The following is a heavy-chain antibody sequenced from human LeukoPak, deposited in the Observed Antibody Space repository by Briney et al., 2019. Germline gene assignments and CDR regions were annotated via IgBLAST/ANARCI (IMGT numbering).Heavy chain of an antibody. CDR3: TRDHCRGDNCPSFDY. CDR2: IGAYNGDT. V-gene: IGHV1-18*04. CDR1: GSTFTSFG. J-gene: IGHJ4*02. D-gene: IGHD2-15*01. Sequence: GASVKVSCKPSGSTFTSFGISWVRQAPGPGLEWMGWIGAYNGDTNYAQKFQDRLTMTTDTSTSKAYMDLRSLRSDDTAVEYCTRDHCRGDNCPSFDYWGQGTLVTVSS.